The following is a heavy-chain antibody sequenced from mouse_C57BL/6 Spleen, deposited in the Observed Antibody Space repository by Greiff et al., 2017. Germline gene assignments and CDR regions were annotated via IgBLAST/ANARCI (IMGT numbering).Heavy chain of an antibody. Sequence: QVQLQQSGAELVRPGTSVTVSCKASGYAFTTYLIEWVKQRPGQGLEWIGEINPGNGGTNYNEKFKGKATLTADKSSRTAYMQLSSVTSEGSAVCFCARFQGLWGQGTTLTVSS. J-gene: IGHJ2*01. CDR3: ARFQGL. CDR2: INPGNGGT. V-gene: IGHV1-54*01. CDR1: GYAFTTYL.